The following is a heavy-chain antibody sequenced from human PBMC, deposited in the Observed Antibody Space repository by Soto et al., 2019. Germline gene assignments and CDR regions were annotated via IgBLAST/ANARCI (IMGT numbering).Heavy chain of an antibody. V-gene: IGHV3-23*01. CDR1: GFSFSDYA. J-gene: IGHJ5*01. CDR3: AKGPDGSGYYHNWFDS. CDR2: ISRTGDSA. Sequence: EVHLLESGGALVQPGGSLTLSCAASGFSFSDYAMSWVRQAPGKGLEWVSSISRTGDSAYYADSVKGRFAISRDRSKNRLILQMNSLRVEDTAVYYCAKGPDGSGYYHNWFDSWGQGTLITVSS. D-gene: IGHD3-22*01.